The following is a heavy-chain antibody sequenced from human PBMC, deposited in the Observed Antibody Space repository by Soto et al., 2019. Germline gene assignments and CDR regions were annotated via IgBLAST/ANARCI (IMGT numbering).Heavy chain of an antibody. J-gene: IGHJ6*02. D-gene: IGHD6-19*01. V-gene: IGHV4-34*01. CDR1: GGSFSGYY. Sequence: SETLSLTCAVYGGSFSGYYWSWIRQPPGKGLEWIGEINHSGSTNYNPSLKSRVTISVDTSRNQFSLKLSSVTAADTAVYYCARGRFWARNSSGWSRYYYYGMDVWGQGTTVTVSS. CDR3: ARGRFWARNSSGWSRYYYYGMDV. CDR2: INHSGST.